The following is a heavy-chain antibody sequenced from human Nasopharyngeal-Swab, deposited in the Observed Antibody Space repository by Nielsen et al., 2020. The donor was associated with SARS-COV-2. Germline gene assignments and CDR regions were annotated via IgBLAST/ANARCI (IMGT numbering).Heavy chain of an antibody. CDR2: IKQDGSEK. J-gene: IGHJ4*02. CDR1: GFTFSSYW. CDR3: ARDGILLWFGEERLDY. V-gene: IGHV3-7*03. Sequence: GGSLRLSCAASGFTFSSYWMSWVRQAPGKGLEWVANIKQDGSEKYYVDSVKGRFTISRDNAKNSLYLQMNSLRAEDTAVYYCARDGILLWFGEERLDYWGQGTLVTVSP. D-gene: IGHD3-10*01.